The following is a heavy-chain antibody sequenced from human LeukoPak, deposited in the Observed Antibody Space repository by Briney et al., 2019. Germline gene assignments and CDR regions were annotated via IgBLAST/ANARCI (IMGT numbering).Heavy chain of an antibody. V-gene: IGHV4-61*02. CDR3: ARASFSIIVVPAAKTQFYYYYYMDV. Sequence: SETLSLTCTVSGGSISSGSYYWSWIRQPAGKGLEWIGRIYTSGSTNYNPSLKSRVTISVDTSKNQFSLKLSSVTAADTAVYYCARASFSIIVVPAAKTQFYYYYYMDVWGKGTTVTVSS. D-gene: IGHD2-2*01. CDR2: IYTSGST. J-gene: IGHJ6*03. CDR1: GGSISSGSYY.